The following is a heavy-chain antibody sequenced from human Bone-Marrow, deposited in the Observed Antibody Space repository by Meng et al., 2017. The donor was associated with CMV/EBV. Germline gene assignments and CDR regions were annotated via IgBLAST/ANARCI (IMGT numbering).Heavy chain of an antibody. D-gene: IGHD1-1*01. J-gene: IGHJ4*02. CDR1: GYTFTSYY. V-gene: IGHV1-46*01. Sequence: ASVKVSCKTSGYTFTSYYMHWVRQAPGQGLEWMGIINPNGGSTAYAQKFQGRVTMTGDTSTSTIYMELSSLRSEDTAVYFCAAKIDTTYFDYRGQRTLVTVSS. CDR3: AAKIDTTYFDY. CDR2: INPNGGST.